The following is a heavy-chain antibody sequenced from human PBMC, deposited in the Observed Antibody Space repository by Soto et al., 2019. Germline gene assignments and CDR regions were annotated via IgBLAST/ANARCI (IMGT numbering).Heavy chain of an antibody. D-gene: IGHD3-22*01. CDR3: AKTGPSSGYYYASDY. Sequence: GGSLRLSCAASGFTFSNYAMNWVRQAPGKGLEWVSAISASGGNTYYADSVKGRFTISRDNSKNTLYLQMSSLRAEDTAVYYCAKTGPSSGYYYASDYWGQGTLVTVSS. CDR1: GFTFSNYA. V-gene: IGHV3-23*01. J-gene: IGHJ4*02. CDR2: ISASGGNT.